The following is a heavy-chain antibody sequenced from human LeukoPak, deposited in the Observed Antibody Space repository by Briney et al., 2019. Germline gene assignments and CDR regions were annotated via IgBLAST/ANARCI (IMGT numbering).Heavy chain of an antibody. Sequence: GGSLRLSCAASGFTFSSYGMHWVRQAPGKGLEWVAVISYDGSNKYYGDSVKGRFTISRDNSKNTLYMQMNSLRAEDTAVYYCAKDFGIVASRGAFDIWGQGTMVTVSS. CDR2: ISYDGSNK. V-gene: IGHV3-30*18. CDR3: AKDFGIVASRGAFDI. D-gene: IGHD6-13*01. CDR1: GFTFSSYG. J-gene: IGHJ3*02.